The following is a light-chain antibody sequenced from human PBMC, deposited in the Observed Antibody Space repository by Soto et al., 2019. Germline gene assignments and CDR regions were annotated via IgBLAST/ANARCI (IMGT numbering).Light chain of an antibody. J-gene: IGKJ1*01. Sequence: IGLAQSPGTLALSPEDRATLSCRASQSVSSSYLVWHQQKPGQAPRLPIYGASSRATGAPDRFRGSGSGTDFTLTISRLEPEDFAVYYCQQYSSSHLTFGQGTKVDI. CDR1: QSVSSSY. CDR3: QQYSSSHLT. V-gene: IGKV3-20*01. CDR2: GAS.